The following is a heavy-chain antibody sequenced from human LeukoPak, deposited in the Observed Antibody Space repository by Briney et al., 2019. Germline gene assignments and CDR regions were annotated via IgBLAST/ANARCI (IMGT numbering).Heavy chain of an antibody. CDR1: GGSFTDYF. J-gene: IGHJ6*02. Sequence: SETLSLTCDVFGGSFTDYFWTWIRQSPGKGLEWIGEINDYTGNTNYNPSLNSRVSISLEKSKNQFSLELRSVTAADTAVYYCTRGRIAKIVVVHSFHYGMDVWGQGTTVTVSS. CDR3: TRGRIAKIVVVHSFHYGMDV. D-gene: IGHD3-22*01. V-gene: IGHV4-34*01. CDR2: INDYTGNT.